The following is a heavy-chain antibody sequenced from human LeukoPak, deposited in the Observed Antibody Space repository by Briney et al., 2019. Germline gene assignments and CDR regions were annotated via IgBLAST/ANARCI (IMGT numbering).Heavy chain of an antibody. V-gene: IGHV3-23*01. D-gene: IGHD3-22*01. CDR1: GFIFSNYG. CDR3: AKDQGIVVVITPPDY. CDR2: ISASGSAT. Sequence: GGSLRLSCAASGFIFSNYGMNWVRQAPGKGLEWVAAISASGSATSYADSVRGRFTISRDNSKSTTYLQMNSLRAEDTAVFYCAKDQGIVVVITPPDYWGQGTLVTVSS. J-gene: IGHJ4*02.